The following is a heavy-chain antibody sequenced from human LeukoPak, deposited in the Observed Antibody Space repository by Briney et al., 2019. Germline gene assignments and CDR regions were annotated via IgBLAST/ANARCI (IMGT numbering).Heavy chain of an antibody. CDR2: ISSNGGST. J-gene: IGHJ2*01. V-gene: IGHV3-64D*09. CDR3: VKLAAPGAIWYFDL. Sequence: GGSLRLSCPASGFTFSNYAMHWVRQAPGKGLKDVSGISSNGGSTYYADSVRDRFTISRDNSKNTLYLQMSSLRTEDTAMYYCVKLAAPGAIWYFDLWGRGTLVTVSS. CDR1: GFTFSNYA. D-gene: IGHD3-10*01.